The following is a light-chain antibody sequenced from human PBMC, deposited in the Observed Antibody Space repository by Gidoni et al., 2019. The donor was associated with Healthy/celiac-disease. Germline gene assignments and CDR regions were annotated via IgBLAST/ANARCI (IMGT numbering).Light chain of an antibody. CDR2: CAS. CDR1: QSVSSN. CDR3: QQYNNWPRT. Sequence: EIEMTQSPATLSVSTGERATLSCRACQSVSSNLAWYQQKTGQEPRLLIYCASTRATGIPARFSGSGSGTEFTLTFSSLQSEDFAVYYCQQYNNWPRTFGQGTKVEVK. J-gene: IGKJ1*01. V-gene: IGKV3-15*01.